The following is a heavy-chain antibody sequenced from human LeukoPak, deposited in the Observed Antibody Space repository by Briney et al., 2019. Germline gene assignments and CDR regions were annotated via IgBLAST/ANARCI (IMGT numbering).Heavy chain of an antibody. Sequence: SGGSLRLSCTASGFPVSSSYMTWVRQAPGKGLQWVSLIYGGGDTFYADPVKGRFTISRHNFENTLYLQMNNLRAEDTAVYYCARVGVGTVAGNYFDDWGQGTLVTVPS. CDR1: GFPVSSSY. J-gene: IGHJ4*02. CDR2: IYGGGDT. D-gene: IGHD6-19*01. CDR3: ARVGVGTVAGNYFDD. V-gene: IGHV3-53*04.